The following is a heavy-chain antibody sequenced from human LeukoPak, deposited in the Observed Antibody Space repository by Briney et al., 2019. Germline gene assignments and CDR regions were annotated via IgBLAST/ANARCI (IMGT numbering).Heavy chain of an antibody. CDR2: ITGSGSST. Sequence: GGSLRLSCVASGFSFSRYSMNWVRQAPGKGREWVSYITGSGSSTDYAASVKGRFIISRDNAKDSLFLQMSRLRVEDTAVYYCARGVGSVAGTTDYWGQGILVTVSS. V-gene: IGHV3-48*04. J-gene: IGHJ4*02. CDR3: ARGVGSVAGTTDY. CDR1: GFSFSRYS. D-gene: IGHD6-19*01.